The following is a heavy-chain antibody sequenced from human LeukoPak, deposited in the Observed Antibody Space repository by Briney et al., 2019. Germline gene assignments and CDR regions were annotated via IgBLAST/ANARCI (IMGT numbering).Heavy chain of an antibody. D-gene: IGHD6-13*01. CDR1: GFTFEDYG. CDR3: AKCVYSNIYYWFDP. J-gene: IGHJ5*02. V-gene: IGHV3-43*02. Sequence: GGSLRLSCAASGFTFEDYGMHWVRQAPGKGLEWVSLIIGNGVSTYCADSVKGRFTISRDNSKNSLYLQMNSLRTEDTALYYCAKCVYSNIYYWFDPWGQGTLVSVSS. CDR2: IIGNGVST.